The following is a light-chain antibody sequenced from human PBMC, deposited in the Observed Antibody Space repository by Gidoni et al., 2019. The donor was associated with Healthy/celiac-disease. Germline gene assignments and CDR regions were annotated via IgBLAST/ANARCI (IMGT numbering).Light chain of an antibody. CDR2: QDS. V-gene: IGLV3-1*01. CDR3: QAWDSSTVV. Sequence: SYERTKPPSGSVSPGQTARSTCSGDKLGDKYACWYQQKPGQSPVLFIYQDSTRPSGIPARFSGSNSGNTATLTISGTQAMDEADYYCQAWDSSTVVFGGGTKLTVL. J-gene: IGLJ2*01. CDR1: KLGDKY.